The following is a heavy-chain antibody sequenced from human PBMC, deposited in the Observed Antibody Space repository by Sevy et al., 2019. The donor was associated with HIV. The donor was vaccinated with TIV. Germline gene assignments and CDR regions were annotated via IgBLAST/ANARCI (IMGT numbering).Heavy chain of an antibody. J-gene: IGHJ4*02. D-gene: IGHD6-13*01. CDR1: GFTFSSYE. CDR3: AREPGIAAAGTDY. V-gene: IGHV3-48*03. Sequence: GGSLRLSCAASGFTFSSYEMNWVRQAPGKGLEWVSYISSSGSTTYYADSVKGRFTISRDNAKNSLYLQMNSLRAEDTAVYYCAREPGIAAAGTDYWGQGTLVTVSS. CDR2: ISSSGSTT.